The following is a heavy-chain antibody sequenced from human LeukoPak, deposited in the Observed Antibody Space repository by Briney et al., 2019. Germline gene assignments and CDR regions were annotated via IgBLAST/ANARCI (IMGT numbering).Heavy chain of an antibody. V-gene: IGHV3-23*01. D-gene: IGHD3-22*01. Sequence: GGSLRLSCAASGFTFSSYWMNWVRQAPGKGLEWVSGISDTGDSAYYADSVRGRFTISRDSSKNTLYLQMNSLRAEDTAVYYCAKVWRGNYYDYWGQGTLVTVSS. CDR2: ISDTGDSA. CDR3: AKVWRGNYYDY. CDR1: GFTFSSYW. J-gene: IGHJ4*02.